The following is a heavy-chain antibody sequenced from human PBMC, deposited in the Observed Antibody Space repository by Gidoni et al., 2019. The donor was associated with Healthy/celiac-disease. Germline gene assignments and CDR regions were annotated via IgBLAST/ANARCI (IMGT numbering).Heavy chain of an antibody. CDR3: ARDKYQWLVAEPRGYYYYYMDV. V-gene: IGHV4-61*01. CDR2: IYYSGST. D-gene: IGHD6-19*01. Sequence: QVQLQESGPGLVKPSETLSLTCTVSGGSVSSGSYYWSWIRQPPGKGLEWIGYIYYSGSTNYNPSLKSRVTISVDTSKNQFSLKLSSVTAADTAVYYCARDKYQWLVAEPRGYYYYYMDVWGKGTTVTVSS. J-gene: IGHJ6*03. CDR1: GGSVSSGSYY.